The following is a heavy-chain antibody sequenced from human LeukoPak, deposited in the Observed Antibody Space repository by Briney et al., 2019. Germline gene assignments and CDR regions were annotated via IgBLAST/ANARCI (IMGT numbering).Heavy chain of an antibody. CDR2: IYYSGST. D-gene: IGHD5-12*01. Sequence: SETLSLTCTVSGGSISSYYWSWIRQPPGKGLEWIGYIYYSGSTYYNPSLKSRVTISVDTSKNQFSLKLSSVTAADTAVYYCARDQKGGYDYGYWGQGTLVTVSS. V-gene: IGHV4-59*12. J-gene: IGHJ4*02. CDR3: ARDQKGGYDYGY. CDR1: GGSISSYY.